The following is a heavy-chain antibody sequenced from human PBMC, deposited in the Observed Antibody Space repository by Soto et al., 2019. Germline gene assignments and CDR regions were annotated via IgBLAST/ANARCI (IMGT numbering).Heavy chain of an antibody. J-gene: IGHJ5*02. V-gene: IGHV3-15*01. D-gene: IGHD1-7*01. Sequence: EVQLVESGGGLVKPGGSLRLSCATSGFSFTNAWMSWVRQVPGKGLEWVGRIKSKSDGGTTDYPASVKGRFTISRHDSKNTLSLQMDSLKSEDTGLYYCTTDRGITELVIFAPWGLGTLVTVSS. CDR1: GFSFTNAW. CDR2: IKSKSDGGTT. CDR3: TTDRGITELVIFAP.